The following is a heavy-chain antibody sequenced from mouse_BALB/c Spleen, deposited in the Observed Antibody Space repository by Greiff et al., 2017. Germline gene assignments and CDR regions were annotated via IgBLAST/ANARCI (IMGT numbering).Heavy chain of an antibody. V-gene: IGHV1-67*01. CDR3: AREDYGSMGNY. CDR2: ISTYYGNT. Sequence: VQLQQSGPELVRPGVSVKISCKGSGYTFTDYAMHWVKQSHAKSLEWIGVISTYYGNTNYNQKFKGKATMTVDKSSSTAYMELARLTSEDSAIYYCAREDYGSMGNYWGQGTTLTVSS. D-gene: IGHD1-1*01. CDR1: GYTFTDYA. J-gene: IGHJ2*01.